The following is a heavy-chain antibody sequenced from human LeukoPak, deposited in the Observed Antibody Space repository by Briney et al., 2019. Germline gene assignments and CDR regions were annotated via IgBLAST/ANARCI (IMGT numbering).Heavy chain of an antibody. CDR3: ARANAMDV. CDR1: GFTFSNHW. J-gene: IGHJ6*02. CDR2: MNQDGSER. V-gene: IGHV3-7*04. Sequence: GGSLRLSCAASGFTFSNHWMTWVRQAPGKGTEWVANMNQDGSERYYVDSVKGRFTISRDNAKNSLYLQMNSLRLEDTALYYCARANAMDVWGQGTTVTVSS.